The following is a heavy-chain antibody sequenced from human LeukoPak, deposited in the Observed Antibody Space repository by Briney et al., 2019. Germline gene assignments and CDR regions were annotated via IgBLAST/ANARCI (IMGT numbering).Heavy chain of an antibody. CDR3: ARHESSGYSSGWYPDY. Sequence: GESLKISCKGSGYSFTSYWIGWVRQMPGKGLEWMGIIYPGDSDTRYSPSFQGQVTISADKSISTAYLQWSSLKASDTAMYYCARHESSGYSSGWYPDYWGQGTLVTVSS. CDR1: GYSFTSYW. D-gene: IGHD6-19*01. CDR2: IYPGDSDT. J-gene: IGHJ4*02. V-gene: IGHV5-51*01.